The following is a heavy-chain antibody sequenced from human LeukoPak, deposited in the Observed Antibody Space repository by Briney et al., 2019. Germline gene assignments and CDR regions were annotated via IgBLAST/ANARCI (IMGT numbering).Heavy chain of an antibody. CDR1: GFTFSRYV. CDR3: VKGGITVVTPFDY. V-gene: IGHV3-64D*06. D-gene: IGHD4-23*01. J-gene: IGHJ4*02. CDR2: ISSNGGRT. Sequence: GGSLRLSCSASGFTFSRYVMNWVRQAPGKGLEYVSAISSNGGRTYYADSVKGRFNISRDNSKNTLYLQMSSLRAEDTAVYYCVKGGITVVTPFDYWGQGTLVTVSS.